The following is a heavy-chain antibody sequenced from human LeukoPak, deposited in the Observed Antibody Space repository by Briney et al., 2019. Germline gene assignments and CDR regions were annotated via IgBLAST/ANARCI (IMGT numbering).Heavy chain of an antibody. J-gene: IGHJ4*02. CDR2: IKQDGRET. CDR1: GFTFSSSW. Sequence: GGALRLSCVASGFTFSSSWMRWVRQAPGKGLEWVANIKQDGRETYYVDSVQGRFTISRDNAQNSLYLQMNRLRVEDTAIYYCARPGLYCSGGSCYPFENWGQGNLVTVPS. D-gene: IGHD2-15*01. V-gene: IGHV3-7*03. CDR3: ARPGLYCSGGSCYPFEN.